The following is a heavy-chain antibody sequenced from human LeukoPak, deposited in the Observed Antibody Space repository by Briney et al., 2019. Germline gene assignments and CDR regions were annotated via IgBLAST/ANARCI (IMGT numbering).Heavy chain of an antibody. CDR1: GFSFSEHG. D-gene: IGHD3-10*01. Sequence: PGGSLRLSCAASGFSFSEHGMHWVRQAPGKGREWVTVIWYDGSKKHYADSVKGRFTISRDNSKNTVFLEMNSLRAEDTAVYHCARDRYFGSDGFDIWGAGTMVIVSS. V-gene: IGHV3-33*01. CDR3: ARDRYFGSDGFDI. CDR2: IWYDGSKK. J-gene: IGHJ3*02.